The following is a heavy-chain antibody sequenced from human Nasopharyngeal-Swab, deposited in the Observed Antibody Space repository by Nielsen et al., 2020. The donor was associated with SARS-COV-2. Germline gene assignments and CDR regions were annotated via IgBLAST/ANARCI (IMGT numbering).Heavy chain of an antibody. CDR3: ARGLGQYYYDSSGYFFFDY. D-gene: IGHD3-22*01. J-gene: IGHJ4*02. CDR1: GGSFSGYY. Sequence: SETLSLTCAVYGGSFSGYYWSWIRQPPGKGLEWIGEINHSGSTNSNPSLKSRVTISVDTSKNQFSLKLSSVTAADTAVYYCARGLGQYYYDSSGYFFFDYWGQGTLVTVSS. V-gene: IGHV4-34*01. CDR2: INHSGST.